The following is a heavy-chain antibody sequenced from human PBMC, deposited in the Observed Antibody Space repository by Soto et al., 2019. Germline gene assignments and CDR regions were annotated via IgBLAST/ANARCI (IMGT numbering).Heavy chain of an antibody. CDR1: GGSISSSSYY. J-gene: IGHJ3*02. CDR2: IYYSGST. D-gene: IGHD3-10*01. Sequence: SETLSLTCTVSGGSISSSSYYWGWIRQPPGKGLEWIGSIYYSGSTYYNQSLKSRVTISVDTSKNQFSLKLSSVTAADTAVYYCAKGGSGSYSNAFDIWGQGTMVTVSS. V-gene: IGHV4-39*01. CDR3: AKGGSGSYSNAFDI.